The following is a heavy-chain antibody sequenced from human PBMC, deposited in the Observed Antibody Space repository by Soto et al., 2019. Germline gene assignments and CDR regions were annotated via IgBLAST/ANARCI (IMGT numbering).Heavy chain of an antibody. CDR3: ARESMWAPDY. J-gene: IGHJ4*02. CDR1: GFPFSFYW. Sequence: EVQLVESGGGLVQPGGSLGLPWAAPGFPFSFYWLHWACQAPGKGLGWVSGINGDGSSTSNADPVKGRFPISRDNAKNTLYLEMNSLRAEDTAVYYCARESMWAPDYWGQGTLVAVSS. D-gene: IGHD1-26*01. V-gene: IGHV3-74*01. CDR2: INGDGSST.